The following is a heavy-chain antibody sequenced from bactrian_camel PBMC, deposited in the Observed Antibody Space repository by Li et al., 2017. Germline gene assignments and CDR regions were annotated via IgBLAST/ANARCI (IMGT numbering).Heavy chain of an antibody. CDR2: LLRKDGTT. V-gene: IGHV3S60*01. CDR1: AYITEQCG. D-gene: IGHD1*01. J-gene: IGHJ4*01. Sequence: HVQLVESGGGSVQPGGSLKLSCAGSAYITEQCGMGWFRQAPGKEENLVLLRKDGTTVYADSVKGRFTISQDVTKNALYLQMNSLKTDDTGVYYCAATGQMLSVAGCRTQGTQVTVS.